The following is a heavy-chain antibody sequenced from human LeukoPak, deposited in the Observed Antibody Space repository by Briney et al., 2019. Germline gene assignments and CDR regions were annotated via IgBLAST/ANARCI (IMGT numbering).Heavy chain of an antibody. CDR1: GFTVSSNY. D-gene: IGHD1-26*01. J-gene: IGHJ4*02. CDR2: IYSSCST. V-gene: IGHV3-53*01. Sequence: GGSLRLSCAASGFTVSSNYMSSVRQAPGKGLEWVSVIYSSCSTYYADSVKGRFTISRDNSKNTLYLQMNSLRAEDTAVYYCARREPSGRYYINWGQGTLVTVSS. CDR3: ARREPSGRYYIN.